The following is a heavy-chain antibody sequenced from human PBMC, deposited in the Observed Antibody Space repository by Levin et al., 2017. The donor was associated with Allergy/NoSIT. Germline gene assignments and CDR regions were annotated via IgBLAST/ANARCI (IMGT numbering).Heavy chain of an antibody. CDR1: GFTFSDYY. Sequence: GESLKISCAASGFTFSDYYMSWIRQAPGKGLEWVSYISSSSSYTNYADSVKGRFTISRDNAKNSLYLQMNSLRAEDTAVYYCARGVGEADAFDIWGQGTMVTVSS. D-gene: IGHD3-10*01. J-gene: IGHJ3*02. CDR2: ISSSSSYT. CDR3: ARGVGEADAFDI. V-gene: IGHV3-11*05.